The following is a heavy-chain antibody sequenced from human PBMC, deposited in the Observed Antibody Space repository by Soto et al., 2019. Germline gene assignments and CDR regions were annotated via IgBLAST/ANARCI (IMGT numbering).Heavy chain of an antibody. Sequence: GESLKISCKGSGYSFTTYWIAWVRQMPGKGLEWMGIIYPGDSDTRYSPSFQGQVTISADKSISTAYLQWSSLKASDTAMYYCARNQRLGATQSHLDYWGQGTLVTVSS. V-gene: IGHV5-51*01. CDR3: ARNQRLGATQSHLDY. J-gene: IGHJ4*02. CDR2: IYPGDSDT. CDR1: GYSFTTYW. D-gene: IGHD1-26*01.